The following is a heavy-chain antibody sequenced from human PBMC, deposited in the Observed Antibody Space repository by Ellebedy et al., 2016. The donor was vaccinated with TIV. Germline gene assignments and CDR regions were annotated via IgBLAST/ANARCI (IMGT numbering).Heavy chain of an antibody. CDR3: AHTSGWTIDH. CDR2: IYWDGDK. Sequence: SGPTLVXPTQTLTLTCSFAGFSLSDYAVGVSWIRQPPGKALEWLTLIYWDGDKEYSPSLGSRLTITKDSSKNQVVRTITNMDPVDTATYYCAHTSGWTIDHWGQGILVTVSS. V-gene: IGHV2-5*02. CDR1: GFSLSDYAVG. J-gene: IGHJ4*02. D-gene: IGHD6-19*01.